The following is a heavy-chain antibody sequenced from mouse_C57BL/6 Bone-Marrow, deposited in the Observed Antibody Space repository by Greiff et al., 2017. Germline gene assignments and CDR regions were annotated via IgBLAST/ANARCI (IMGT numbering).Heavy chain of an antibody. CDR3: AIYGNYGYFDY. Sequence: EVQLQQSGPELVKPGASVKMSCKASGYTFTDYNMHWVKQSHGKSLEWIGYINPNNGGTSYNQKFKGKATLTVNKSSSTAYMELRSLTSEDSAVYYCAIYGNYGYFDYWGQGTTLTVSS. CDR1: GYTFTDYN. V-gene: IGHV1-22*01. J-gene: IGHJ2*01. CDR2: INPNNGGT. D-gene: IGHD2-1*01.